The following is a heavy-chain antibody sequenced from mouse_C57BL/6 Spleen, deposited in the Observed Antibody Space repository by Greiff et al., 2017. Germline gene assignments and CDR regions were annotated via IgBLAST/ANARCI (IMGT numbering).Heavy chain of an antibody. CDR1: GYAFSSSW. V-gene: IGHV1-82*01. J-gene: IGHJ3*01. CDR2: IYPGDGDT. CDR3: ARDGSNYFSWFAY. Sequence: VKLQESGPELVKPGASVKISCKASGYAFSSSWMNWVKQRPGKGLEWIGRIYPGDGDTNYNGKFKGKATLTADKSSSTAYMQLSSLTSEDSAVYFCARDGSNYFSWFAYWGQGTLVTVSA. D-gene: IGHD2-5*01.